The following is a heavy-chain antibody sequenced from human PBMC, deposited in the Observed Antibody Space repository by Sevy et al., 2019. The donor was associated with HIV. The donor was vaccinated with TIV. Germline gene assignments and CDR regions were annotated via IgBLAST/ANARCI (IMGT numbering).Heavy chain of an antibody. CDR1: GFTFAKYS. CDR2: FSFGCGRI. V-gene: IGHV3-23*01. CDR3: AREGCARPHDY. Sequence: GGSLRLSCAASGFTFAKYSMSWVRQAPGKGLEWVSTFSFGCGRINYADSVKGRFTISRDDSKNRLFLQTNSLRAEDTATYFCAREGCARPHDYWGQGTLVTVSS. D-gene: IGHD2-8*01. J-gene: IGHJ4*02.